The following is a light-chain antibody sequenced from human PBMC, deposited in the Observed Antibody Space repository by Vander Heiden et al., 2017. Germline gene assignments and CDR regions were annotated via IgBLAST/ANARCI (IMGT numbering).Light chain of an antibody. J-gene: IGLJ3*02. Sequence: QTVVTQEPSFSVSPGGTVTLTCALSTAAVSFSNYPSWYQQTPGQAPRTLIYGTSIRSSGVPDRFSGALDGSKAALTITGALADDESVFYCVLYMGNGIWVFGGGTKLTVL. CDR3: VLYMGNGIWV. V-gene: IGLV8-61*01. CDR2: GTS. CDR1: TAAVSFSNY.